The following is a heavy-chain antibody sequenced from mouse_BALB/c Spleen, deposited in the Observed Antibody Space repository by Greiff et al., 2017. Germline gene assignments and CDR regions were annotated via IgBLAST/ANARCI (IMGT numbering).Heavy chain of an antibody. V-gene: IGHV5-12-1*01. CDR1: GFAFSSYD. CDR3: ARHGASYWYFDG. J-gene: IGHJ1*01. Sequence: EVKLVESGGGLVKPGGSLKLSCAASGFAFSSYDMSWVRQTPEKRLEWVAYISSGGGSTYYPDTVKGRFTISRDNAKNTLYLQMSSLKSEDTAMYYCARHGASYWYFDGWGAGTTVTVSS. CDR2: ISSGGGST. D-gene: IGHD3-1*01.